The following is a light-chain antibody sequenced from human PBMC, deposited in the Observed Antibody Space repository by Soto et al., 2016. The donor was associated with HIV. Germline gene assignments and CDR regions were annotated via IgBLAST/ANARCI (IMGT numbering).Light chain of an antibody. J-gene: IGLJ2*01. CDR1: SLRSFY. Sequence: SSELTQDPAXSVALGQTVSITCQGDSLRSFYASWYQQKPGQAPVLVIYGKDNRPSGIPDRFSGSDSGNTASLTIAGAQAEDEADYYCNSRDSSGNHLVFGGGTKLTV. CDR3: NSRDSSGNHLV. CDR2: GKD. V-gene: IGLV3-19*01.